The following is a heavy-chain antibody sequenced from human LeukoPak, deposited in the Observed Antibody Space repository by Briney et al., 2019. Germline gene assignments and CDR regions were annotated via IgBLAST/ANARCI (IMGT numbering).Heavy chain of an antibody. CDR2: ISGSGGST. CDR1: GFTFSSYA. CDR3: AKDLPSDGDYYYDNSRRGYYFDY. V-gene: IGHV3-23*01. J-gene: IGHJ4*02. Sequence: GGSLRLSCAASGFTFSSYAMSWVRQAPGKGLEWVSAISGSGGSTYYADSVKGRFTISRDNSKNTLYLQMNSLRAEDTAVYYCAKDLPSDGDYYYDNSRRGYYFDYWGQGTLVTVSS. D-gene: IGHD3-22*01.